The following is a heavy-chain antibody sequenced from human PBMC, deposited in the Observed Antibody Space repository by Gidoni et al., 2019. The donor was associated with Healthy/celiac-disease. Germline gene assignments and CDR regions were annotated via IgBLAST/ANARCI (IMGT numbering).Heavy chain of an antibody. D-gene: IGHD2-21*01. V-gene: IGHV3-30*18. CDR2: ISYDGSNK. Sequence: QVQLVASGGGVVQPGRSLRLSCAASGFTFSSYGMHWVRQAPGKGLEWVAVISYDGSNKYYADSVKGRFTISRDNSKNTLYLQMNSRRAEDTAVYYCAKDRGDLGVVDYWGQGTLVTVSS. J-gene: IGHJ4*02. CDR1: GFTFSSYG. CDR3: AKDRGDLGVVDY.